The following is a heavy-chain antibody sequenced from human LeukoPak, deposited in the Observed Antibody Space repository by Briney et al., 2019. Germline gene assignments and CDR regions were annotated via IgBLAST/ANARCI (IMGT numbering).Heavy chain of an antibody. J-gene: IGHJ4*02. CDR2: ISYDGSDK. D-gene: IGHD6-19*01. CDR1: GFTFSTYG. Sequence: QPGGSLRLSCAASGFTFSTYGMHWVRQAPGKGLEWVAVISYDGSDKYYADSVKGRFTISRDNSKNTLYLQMNSLRAEDTAVYYCAKDLARKPNIDYWGQGTLVTVSS. CDR3: AKDLARKPNIDY. V-gene: IGHV3-30*18.